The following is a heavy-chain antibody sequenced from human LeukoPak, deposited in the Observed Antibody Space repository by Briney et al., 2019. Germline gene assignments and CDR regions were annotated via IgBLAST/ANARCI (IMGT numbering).Heavy chain of an antibody. D-gene: IGHD2-2*01. CDR2: IYYSGTT. J-gene: IGHJ2*01. V-gene: IGHV4-59*01. CDR1: GGSISSSY. CDR3: ARDAGLGYCSSTSRPPYWYFDL. Sequence: SETLSLTCTVSGGSISSSYWNWIRQPPGKGLEWIGYIYYSGTTNYNPSLKSRVAISLDTSRNQFSLKLSSVTAADTAVYYCARDAGLGYCSSTSRPPYWYFDLWGRGTLVTVSS.